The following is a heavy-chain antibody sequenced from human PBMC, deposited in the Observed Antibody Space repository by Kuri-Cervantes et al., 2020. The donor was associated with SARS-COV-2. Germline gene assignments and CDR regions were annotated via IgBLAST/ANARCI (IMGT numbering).Heavy chain of an antibody. J-gene: IGHJ5*02. CDR1: GGSFSGYY. CDR2: INHSGST. V-gene: IGHV4-34*01. Sequence: ESLKISCAVYGGSFSGYYWSWIRQPPGKGLEWIGEINHSGSTNYNPSLKSRVTISVDTSKNQFSLKLSSVTAADTAVYYCARDRSRAYYYDSSGFGAWGQGTLVTVSS. CDR3: ARDRSRAYYYDSSGFGA. D-gene: IGHD3-22*01.